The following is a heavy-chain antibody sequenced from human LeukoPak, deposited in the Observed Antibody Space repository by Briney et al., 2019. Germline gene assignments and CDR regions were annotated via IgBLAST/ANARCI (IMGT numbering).Heavy chain of an antibody. CDR1: GCTFSSCD. Sequence: ASVKVSCEASGCTFSSCDIRGVRQAPGQGVEEMGGIIPIFGTANYDQKFQGRVTITADESTSTAYMELSSLRSEDTAVYYSARGLLRWELLWDYFDYWGQGTLVTVSS. CDR2: IIPIFGTA. J-gene: IGHJ4*02. D-gene: IGHD1-26*01. V-gene: IGHV1-69*13. CDR3: ARGLLRWELLWDYFDY.